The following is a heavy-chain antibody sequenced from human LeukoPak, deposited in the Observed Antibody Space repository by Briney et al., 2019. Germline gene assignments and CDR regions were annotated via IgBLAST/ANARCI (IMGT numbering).Heavy chain of an antibody. CDR3: ARGHYSSGCRLDY. Sequence: SETLSLTCTVSGGSISSSSYYWGWIRQPPGKGLEWIGYIYYSGSTKYNPSLKSRVTISVDTSKNQFSLKLSSVTAADTAVYYCARGHYSSGCRLDYWGQGTLVTVSS. CDR2: IYYSGST. D-gene: IGHD6-19*01. V-gene: IGHV4-61*05. J-gene: IGHJ4*02. CDR1: GGSISSSSYY.